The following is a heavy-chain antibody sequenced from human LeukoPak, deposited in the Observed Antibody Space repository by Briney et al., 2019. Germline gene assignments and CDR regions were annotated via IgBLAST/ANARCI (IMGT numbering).Heavy chain of an antibody. CDR3: ASTTMVRGVQIDH. V-gene: IGHV1-69*04. D-gene: IGHD3-10*01. Sequence: SVKVSCKASGGTFSSYAISWVRQAPGQGLEWMGRIIPILGIANYAQKFQGRVTITADKSTSTAYMELSSLRSEDTAVYYCASTTMVRGVQIDHWGQGTLVTVSS. J-gene: IGHJ4*02. CDR1: GGTFSSYA. CDR2: IIPILGIA.